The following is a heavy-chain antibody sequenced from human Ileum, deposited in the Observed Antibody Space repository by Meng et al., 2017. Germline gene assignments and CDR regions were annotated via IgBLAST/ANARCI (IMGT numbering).Heavy chain of an antibody. J-gene: IGHJ4*02. CDR3: ARDRDSSGYYPY. Sequence: QVQLQESGPGLVKPSQTLSLTCSVSGGSFSSDNYYWTWIRQTPGKGLEWIGLTYYNGSPFYNPSLRSRLTISVDTSKNQFSLKLSSVTAADTAVYYCARDRDSSGYYPYWGQGTLVTVSS. V-gene: IGHV4-30-4*01. D-gene: IGHD3-22*01. CDR2: TYYNGSP. CDR1: GGSFSSDNYY.